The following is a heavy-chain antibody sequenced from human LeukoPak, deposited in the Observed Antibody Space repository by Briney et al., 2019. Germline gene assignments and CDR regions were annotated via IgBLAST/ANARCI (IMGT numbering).Heavy chain of an antibody. Sequence: SQTLSLTCALSEYSVSSNSAAWNWIRQSPSRGLEWLGRTYYRSKWYYDYAVSVKSRITINPDTSKNQFSLQLNSVTPEDTAVYYCARGPQLVGYYYIDVWGTGTTVTVSS. J-gene: IGHJ6*03. CDR1: EYSVSSNSAA. CDR2: TYYRSKWYY. V-gene: IGHV6-1*01. D-gene: IGHD6-13*01. CDR3: ARGPQLVGYYYIDV.